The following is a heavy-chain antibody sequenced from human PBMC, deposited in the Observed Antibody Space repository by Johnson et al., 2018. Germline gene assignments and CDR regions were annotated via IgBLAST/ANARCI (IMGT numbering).Heavy chain of an antibody. CDR1: GFTFSNFA. Sequence: VQLVESGGGLVQPGGSLRLSCAASGFTFSNFAMTWVRQAPGKGLEWVSTISTGDGTTTQYADSVKGRFTISRDNAKNSRYLQMNRLRAGDTALYYCAKNRGRRTRGDALDIWGQGTMVTVSS. CDR3: AKNRGRRTRGDALDI. J-gene: IGHJ3*02. D-gene: IGHD3-10*01. V-gene: IGHV3-23*04. CDR2: ISTGDGTTT.